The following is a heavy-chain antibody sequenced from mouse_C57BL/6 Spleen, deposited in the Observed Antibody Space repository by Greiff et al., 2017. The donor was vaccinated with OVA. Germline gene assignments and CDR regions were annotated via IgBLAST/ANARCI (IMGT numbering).Heavy chain of an antibody. Sequence: DVKLVESGTVLARPGASVKMSCKTSGYTFTSYWMHWVKQRPGQGLEWIGAIYPGNSDTSYNQKFKGKAKLTAVTSASTAYMELSSLTNEDSAVYYCTRALYDYDVRDWFAYWGQGTLVTVSA. CDR2: IYPGNSDT. V-gene: IGHV1-5*01. CDR3: TRALYDYDVRDWFAY. CDR1: GYTFTSYW. D-gene: IGHD2-4*01. J-gene: IGHJ3*01.